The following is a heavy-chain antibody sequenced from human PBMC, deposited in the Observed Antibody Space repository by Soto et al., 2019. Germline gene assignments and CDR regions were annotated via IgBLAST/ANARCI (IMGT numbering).Heavy chain of an antibody. CDR3: ATPNYDIFTGSWLSSMDV. J-gene: IGHJ6*02. D-gene: IGHD3-9*01. CDR1: GFTFSSYA. Sequence: GGSLRLSCAASGFTFSSYAMSWVRQAPGKGLEWVSAISGSGGSTYYADSVKGRFTISRDNSKNTLYLQMNSLRAEDTAVYYCATPNYDIFTGSWLSSMDVWGQGTTVTVSS. V-gene: IGHV3-23*01. CDR2: ISGSGGST.